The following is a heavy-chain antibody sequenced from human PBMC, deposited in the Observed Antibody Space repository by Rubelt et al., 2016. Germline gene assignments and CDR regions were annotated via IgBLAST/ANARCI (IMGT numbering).Heavy chain of an antibody. CDR3: ARDWSEGQGPLNS. V-gene: IGHV3-48*04. D-gene: IGHD3-3*01. J-gene: IGHJ4*02. CDR2: ISTGSSAM. CDR1: GFTFSTYS. Sequence: EVQLVESGGGLVQPGGSLRLSCATSGFTFSTYSMNWVRQAPGKGLEWVSYISTGSSAMSYADSVKGRFTISRDNAKNSLFLQTHSLRADDTAVYYCARDWSEGQGPLNSWGQGTLVTVSS.